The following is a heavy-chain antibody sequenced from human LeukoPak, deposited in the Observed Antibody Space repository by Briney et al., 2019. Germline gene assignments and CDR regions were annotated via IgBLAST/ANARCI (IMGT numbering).Heavy chain of an antibody. J-gene: IGHJ6*02. Sequence: AGGSLRLSCATSGFTFSNYAMSWVRQAPGKGLEWVSIISDSAVGTYYTDSVKGRFTISRDNAKNTLYVQMNSLRAEDTAVYYCTRDWRKAGMDVWGQGTTVTVSS. V-gene: IGHV3-23*01. CDR1: GFTFSNYA. CDR3: TRDWRKAGMDV. D-gene: IGHD1-1*01. CDR2: ISDSAVGT.